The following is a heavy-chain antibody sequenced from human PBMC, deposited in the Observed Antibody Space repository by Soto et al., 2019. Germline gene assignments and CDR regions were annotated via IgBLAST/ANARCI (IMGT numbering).Heavy chain of an antibody. D-gene: IGHD6-19*01. CDR2: INPNSVDT. CDR3: ATSRISIAVAGETEYYFDY. Sequence: ASVKVSCKASGYIFTGYYMHWVRQAPGQGLEWMGWINPNSVDTNYTQKFQGWVTMTRDTSISTAYMELSRLRSDDTAVYYCATSRISIAVAGETEYYFDYWGQGTLDTVSS. J-gene: IGHJ4*02. V-gene: IGHV1-2*04. CDR1: GYIFTGYY.